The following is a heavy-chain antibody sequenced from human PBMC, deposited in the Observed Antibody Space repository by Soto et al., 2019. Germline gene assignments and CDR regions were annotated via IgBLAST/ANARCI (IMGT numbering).Heavy chain of an antibody. Sequence: EVQLVQSGTEVKQPGESLKISCKASGYIIKNYWIGWVRQMPRQGLEWMGIIFPDDSDTRYSPSFQGHVTISVDKSISTAYVQWSSLKASDSAIYYCFRGGVTSRTFDYWGQGTLVAVSS. CDR3: FRGGVTSRTFDY. D-gene: IGHD3-16*01. V-gene: IGHV5-51*01. CDR2: IFPDDSDT. CDR1: GYIIKNYW. J-gene: IGHJ4*02.